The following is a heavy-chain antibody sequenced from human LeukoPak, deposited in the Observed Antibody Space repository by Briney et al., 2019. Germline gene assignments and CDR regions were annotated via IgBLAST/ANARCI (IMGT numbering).Heavy chain of an antibody. Sequence: PSETLSLTCTVSGYSISSGDYWVWIRQPPGKGLEWIGSVYHSGSTYFNPSLKSRLAMSVDTSNNHFPLRLTSLTAAATAIYYCARNCSTTYARIKINLFDFWGQGTLVAVSS. CDR1: GYSISSGDY. J-gene: IGHJ5*01. CDR3: ARNCSTTYARIKINLFDF. V-gene: IGHV4-38-2*02. D-gene: IGHD2-2*01. CDR2: VYHSGST.